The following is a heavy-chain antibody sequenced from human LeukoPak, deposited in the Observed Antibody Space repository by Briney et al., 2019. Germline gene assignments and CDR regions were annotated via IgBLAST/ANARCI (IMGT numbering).Heavy chain of an antibody. V-gene: IGHV1-18*01. CDR3: ARGGISAVVAAPFDY. Sequence: ASVKVSCKASGYTFTSYGISWVRQAPGQGLEWMGWISAYNGNTNYAQKLQGRVTMTTDTSTSTAYMELRSLRSDDTAVYYCARGGISAVVAAPFDYWGQGTLVTVSS. CDR1: GYTFTSYG. J-gene: IGHJ4*02. CDR2: ISAYNGNT. D-gene: IGHD5-12*01.